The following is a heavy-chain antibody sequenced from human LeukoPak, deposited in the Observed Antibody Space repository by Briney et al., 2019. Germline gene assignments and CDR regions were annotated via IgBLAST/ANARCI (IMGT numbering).Heavy chain of an antibody. D-gene: IGHD6-6*01. Sequence: RSGGSLRLPCAASGFTFSSYAMNWVRQAPGKGLEWVSSISSSNTYIYYADSVKGRFTISRDNAKNSLYLQMNSLRAEDTAVYYCARAPYSSSSEFDPWGQGTLVTVSS. V-gene: IGHV3-21*01. CDR3: ARAPYSSSSEFDP. J-gene: IGHJ5*02. CDR2: ISSSNTYI. CDR1: GFTFSSYA.